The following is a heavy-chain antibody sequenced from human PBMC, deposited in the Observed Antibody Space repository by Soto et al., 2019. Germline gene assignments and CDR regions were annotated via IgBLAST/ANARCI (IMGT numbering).Heavy chain of an antibody. CDR1: GASITFGCYS. CDR2: INHLETT. CDR3: RRGGGYESFDY. Sequence: SETLSLTCTVSGASITFGCYSWSWIRQTPGKGLEWIGYINHLETTFYNPSFESRLTLSIDRAKNQFSLKLHSMSAADRAVYFWRRGGGYESFDYLGQGILVTVCS. V-gene: IGHV4-30-2*01. J-gene: IGHJ4*02. D-gene: IGHD5-12*01.